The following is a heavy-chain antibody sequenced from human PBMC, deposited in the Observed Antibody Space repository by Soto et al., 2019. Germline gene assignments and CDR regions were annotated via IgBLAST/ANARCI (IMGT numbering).Heavy chain of an antibody. Sequence: PGGSLRLSCAASGFTFSNAWMNWVRQAPGKGLEWVGRIKSKTDGGTTDYAAPVKGRFTISRDDSKNTLYLQMNSLKTEDTAVYYCTTDFWSGYFRMDVWGQGTTVTVSS. J-gene: IGHJ6*02. CDR3: TTDFWSGYFRMDV. CDR2: IKSKTDGGTT. CDR1: GFTFSNAW. D-gene: IGHD3-3*01. V-gene: IGHV3-15*07.